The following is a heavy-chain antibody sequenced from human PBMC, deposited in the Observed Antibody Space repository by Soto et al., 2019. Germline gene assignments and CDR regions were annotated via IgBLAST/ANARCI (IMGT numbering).Heavy chain of an antibody. CDR2: INAGNGNT. V-gene: IGHV1-3*01. CDR1: GYTFTSYA. D-gene: IGHD3-10*01. CDR3: ARDSYKNSRGYYYYVDV. Sequence: GASVKVSCKASGYTFTSYAMHWVRQAPGQRLEWMGWINAGNGNTKYSQKFQGRVTITRDTSASTAYMELSSLRSEDTAVYYCARDSYKNSRGYYYYVDVWGQGTTVTVSS. J-gene: IGHJ6*03.